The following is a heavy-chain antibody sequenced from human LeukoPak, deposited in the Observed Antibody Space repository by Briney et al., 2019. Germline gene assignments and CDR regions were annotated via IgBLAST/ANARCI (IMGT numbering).Heavy chain of an antibody. D-gene: IGHD3-10*01. J-gene: IGHJ1*01. Sequence: PPGGSLRLSCAASGFTFSSYEMNWVRQAPGKGLEWVSYISSSGSTIYYADSVKGRFTISRDNAKNSLYLQMNSLRAEDTALYYCAKDITMVRGVSLQHWGQGTLVTVSS. CDR1: GFTFSSYE. CDR2: ISSSGSTI. V-gene: IGHV3-48*03. CDR3: AKDITMVRGVSLQH.